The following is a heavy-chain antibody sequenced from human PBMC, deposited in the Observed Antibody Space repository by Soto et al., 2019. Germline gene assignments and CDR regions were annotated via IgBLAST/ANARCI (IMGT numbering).Heavy chain of an antibody. Sequence: VSRHGTFSFGSISSSGYYWIGIRQHPGKGLEWIGYIYYSASTYYNPSLKSRVTISVDTSKNQFSLKLSSVTAADTAVYYCARDDYGVFSAWGGGAFDIWGQGTMVTVSS. CDR1: FGSISSSGYY. CDR3: ARDDYGVFSAWGGGAFDI. V-gene: IGHV4-31*03. D-gene: IGHD4-17*01. J-gene: IGHJ3*02. CDR2: IYYSAST.